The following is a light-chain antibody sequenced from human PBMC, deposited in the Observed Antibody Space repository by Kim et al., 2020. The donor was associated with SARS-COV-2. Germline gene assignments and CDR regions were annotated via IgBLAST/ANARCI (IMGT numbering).Light chain of an antibody. CDR3: QQVGT. CDR1: QSVSSY. V-gene: IGKV3-11*01. CDR2: DAS. J-gene: IGKJ4*02. Sequence: EIVLTQSPATLSLSPGERATLSCRASQSVSSYLAWYQQKPGQAPRLLIYDASNRATGIPARFSGSGSGTDFTLTISSLEPEDFAVYYCQQVGTFGGGTKVDSK.